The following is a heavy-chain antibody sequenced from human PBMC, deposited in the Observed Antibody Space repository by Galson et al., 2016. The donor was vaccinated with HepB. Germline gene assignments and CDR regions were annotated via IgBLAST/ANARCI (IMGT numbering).Heavy chain of an antibody. Sequence: SLRLSCAASEFSFSTYTMNWVRQAPGKGLGWVSSISNTGTYIYYADSVKGRFTISRDNAKNSLFLQMSSLRVEDTAVYYCSRDLDTVTYTLLGGDYYFALDDWGQGTTVTVSS. J-gene: IGHJ6*02. D-gene: IGHD4-17*01. CDR1: EFSFSTYT. CDR3: SRDLDTVTYTLLGGDYYFALDD. CDR2: ISNTGTYI. V-gene: IGHV3-21*01.